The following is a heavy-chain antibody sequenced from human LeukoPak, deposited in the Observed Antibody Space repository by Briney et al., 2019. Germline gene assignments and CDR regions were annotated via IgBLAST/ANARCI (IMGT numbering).Heavy chain of an antibody. CDR1: GFTFSSYS. CDR2: ISSSGSTI. J-gene: IGHJ3*02. CDR3: ARDLRGYNYLRQVDAFDI. V-gene: IGHV3-48*04. Sequence: GGSLRLSCAASGFTFSSYSMNWVRQAPGKGLEWVSYISSSGSTIYYADSVKGRFTISRDNAKNSLYLQMNSLRAEGTAVYYCARDLRGYNYLRQVDAFDIWGQGTMVTVSS. D-gene: IGHD5-24*01.